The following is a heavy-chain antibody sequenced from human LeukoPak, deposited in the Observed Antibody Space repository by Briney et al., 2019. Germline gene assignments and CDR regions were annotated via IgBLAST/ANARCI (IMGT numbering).Heavy chain of an antibody. CDR3: ARFPGDWYFDL. CDR1: GITFSSYG. J-gene: IGHJ2*01. CDR2: IWYDGNNK. V-gene: IGHV3-33*01. D-gene: IGHD1-14*01. Sequence: GGSLSLSCAASGITFSSYGMNWVRQAPGKGLEWVAVIWYDGNNKYYADSVKGRFTISRDNSKNTLYLQMNSLRAEDTAVYYCARFPGDWYFDLWGRGTLVTVSS.